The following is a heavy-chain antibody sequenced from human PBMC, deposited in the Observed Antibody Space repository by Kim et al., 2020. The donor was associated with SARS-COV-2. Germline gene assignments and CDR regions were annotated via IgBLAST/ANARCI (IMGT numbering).Heavy chain of an antibody. CDR3: ARGLITMIVVAPFQH. J-gene: IGHJ1*01. Sequence: QKFQGRVTMTRDTSISTAYMELSRLRSDDTAVYYCARGLITMIVVAPFQHWGQGTLVTVSS. V-gene: IGHV1-2*02. D-gene: IGHD3-22*01.